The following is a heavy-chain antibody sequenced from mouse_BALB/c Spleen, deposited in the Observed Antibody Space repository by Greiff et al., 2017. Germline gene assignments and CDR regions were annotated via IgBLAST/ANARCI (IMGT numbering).Heavy chain of an antibody. V-gene: IGHV5-6-3*01. CDR3: ARDYIAY. J-gene: IGHJ3*01. CDR2: INSNGGST. CDR1: GFTFSSYG. Sequence: EVQGVESGGGLVQPGGSLKLSCAASGFTFSSYGMSWVRQTPDKRLELVATINSNGGSTYYPDSVKGRFTISRDNAKNTLYLQMSSLKSEDTAMYYFARDYIAYWGQGTLVTVSA.